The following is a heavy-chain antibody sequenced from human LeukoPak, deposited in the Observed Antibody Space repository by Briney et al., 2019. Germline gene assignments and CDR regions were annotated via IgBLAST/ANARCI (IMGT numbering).Heavy chain of an antibody. CDR2: MSYDGTNK. Sequence: PGRSLRLSCAASGFTFSSHGMHWVRQAPGKGLEWVALMSYDGTNKVYADSVKGRFTISRDNSKNTLYLEMNNLRAEDTAVYYCAKRGYCSGGRCYSFHSDYWGQGTLVTVSS. CDR3: AKRGYCSGGRCYSFHSDY. D-gene: IGHD2-15*01. CDR1: GFTFSSHG. V-gene: IGHV3-30*18. J-gene: IGHJ4*02.